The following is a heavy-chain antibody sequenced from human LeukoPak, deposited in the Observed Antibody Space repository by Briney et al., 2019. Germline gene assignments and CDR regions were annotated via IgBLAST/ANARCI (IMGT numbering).Heavy chain of an antibody. CDR2: MNPNNGNT. Sequence: ASVKVSCKASRFTFTSYDINWVRQAAGQGLEWLGWMNPNNGNTGYAQKFQGRVTMTRDTTISTAYMELRSLRCEDTAVYYCVRDGEGVAISVNYWFDPWGQGTLVSVSS. CDR3: VRDGEGVAISVNYWFDP. CDR1: RFTFTSYD. D-gene: IGHD3-10*01. J-gene: IGHJ5*02. V-gene: IGHV1-8*01.